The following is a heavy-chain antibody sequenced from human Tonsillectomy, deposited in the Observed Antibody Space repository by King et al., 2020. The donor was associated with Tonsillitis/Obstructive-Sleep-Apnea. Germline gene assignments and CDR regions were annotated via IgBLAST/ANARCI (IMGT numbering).Heavy chain of an antibody. CDR3: ARDRDIVLMVYDPNRYAFDI. CDR1: GYTFTSYG. V-gene: IGHV1-18*01. Sequence: VQLVESGAEVKKPGASVKVSCTASGYTFTSYGISWVRQAPGQGLEWMGWISAYNGNTNYAQQLQGRVTMTTDTSTSTAYMELRSLRSDDTAVYYCARDRDIVLMVYDPNRYAFDIWGQGTMVTVSS. CDR2: ISAYNGNT. J-gene: IGHJ3*02. D-gene: IGHD2-8*01.